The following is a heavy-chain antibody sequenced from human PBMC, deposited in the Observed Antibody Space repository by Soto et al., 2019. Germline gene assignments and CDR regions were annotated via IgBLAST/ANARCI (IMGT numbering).Heavy chain of an antibody. CDR3: AKVDLYRAGSSFNY. J-gene: IGHJ4*02. D-gene: IGHD6-6*01. CDR2: IYYSGST. V-gene: IGHV4-59*01. CDR1: GGYIISYY. Sequence: SETLSLTCTVSGGYIISYYWSWIRQPPGKGLEWIGYIYYSGSTNYNPSLKSRVTISVDTSKNQFSLKLSSVTAADTAVYYCAKVDLYRAGSSFNYWGQGTLVTVSS.